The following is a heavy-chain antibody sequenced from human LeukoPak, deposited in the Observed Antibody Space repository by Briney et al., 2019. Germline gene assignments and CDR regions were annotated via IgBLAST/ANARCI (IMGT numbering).Heavy chain of an antibody. CDR3: AKAKGVDCWSGYFEY. CDR2: FIGIGNST. D-gene: IGHD3-3*01. Sequence: PGRSMRLSSAADRFTFRSYDMTWVSQAHRKGLEWDSTFIGIGNSTDDAASVKGRFTIARDNSKKTLYLQMNSLRAEDTAVYYCAKAKGVDCWSGYFEYWGQGTLVTVSS. CDR1: RFTFRSYD. V-gene: IGHV3-23*01. J-gene: IGHJ4*02.